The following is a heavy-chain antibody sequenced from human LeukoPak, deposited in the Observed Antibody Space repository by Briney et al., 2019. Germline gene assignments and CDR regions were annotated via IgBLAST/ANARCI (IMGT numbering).Heavy chain of an antibody. D-gene: IGHD3-22*01. Sequence: SETLSLTCTVSAGPVSSGDYYWSWIRQPPGKGLEWIGYIYYSGTTTYNPSLRSRVTISVDTSKNQFSLKLSSVTAADTAMYYCARLDSSAYYPGHHDYWGQGTLVTVSS. CDR1: AGPVSSGDYY. V-gene: IGHV4-61*08. CDR3: ARLDSSAYYPGHHDY. J-gene: IGHJ4*02. CDR2: IYYSGTT.